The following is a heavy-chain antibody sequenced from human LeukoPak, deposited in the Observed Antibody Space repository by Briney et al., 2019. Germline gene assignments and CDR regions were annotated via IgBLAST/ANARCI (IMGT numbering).Heavy chain of an antibody. V-gene: IGHV4-4*07. CDR1: GCSISSYY. CDR3: ARGRYSGSHAVSPFDY. Sequence: SETLSLTCTVSGCSISSYYWSWIRQPAGKGLEWIGRIYTSGSTNYNPSLKSRVTMSVDTSKNQFSLKLSSVTAADTAVYYCARGRYSGSHAVSPFDYWGQGTLVTVSS. CDR2: IYTSGST. D-gene: IGHD1-26*01. J-gene: IGHJ4*02.